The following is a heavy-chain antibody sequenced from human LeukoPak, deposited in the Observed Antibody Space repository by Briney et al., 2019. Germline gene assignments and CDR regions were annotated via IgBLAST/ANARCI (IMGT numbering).Heavy chain of an antibody. J-gene: IGHJ4*02. D-gene: IGHD4-23*01. Sequence: GGSLRVSCAASGLSFSGCSLSWLRQAPGKGLEWVATITGDVSKKYYDDSVKGRFTISRDNAKNSLYLEMSSLRAEDTAVYYCARLLGMVTTFDYWGQGTLVTVSS. CDR3: ARLLGMVTTFDY. CDR2: ITGDVSKK. CDR1: GLSFSGCS. V-gene: IGHV3-7*01.